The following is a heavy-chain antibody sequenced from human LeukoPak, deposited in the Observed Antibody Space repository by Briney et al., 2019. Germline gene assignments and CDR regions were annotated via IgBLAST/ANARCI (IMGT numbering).Heavy chain of an antibody. CDR1: GGSISSHY. Sequence: SETLSLTCTVSGGSISSHYWSWIRQPPGKGLEWIGYIYYSGSTNYNPSLKSRVTISVDTSKNQFSLKLSSVTAADTAVYYCARGSSYDSSGYYLPLDYWGQGTLVTVSS. CDR2: IYYSGST. D-gene: IGHD3-22*01. J-gene: IGHJ4*02. V-gene: IGHV4-59*11. CDR3: ARGSSYDSSGYYLPLDY.